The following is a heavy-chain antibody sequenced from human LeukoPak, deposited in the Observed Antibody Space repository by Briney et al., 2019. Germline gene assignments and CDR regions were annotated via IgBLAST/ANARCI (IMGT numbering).Heavy chain of an antibody. CDR1: GGSISSYR. CDR2: IYYSGSI. CDR3: ARHRRDGYNPYYFDY. J-gene: IGHJ4*02. D-gene: IGHD5-24*01. V-gene: IGHV4-59*08. Sequence: SETLSLTCTVSGGSISSYRWSWIRQPPGKGLEWIGYIYYSGSINYNPSLKSRVTISLDTSKNQFSLKLSSVTAADTAVYYCARHRRDGYNPYYFDYWGQGTLVTVSS.